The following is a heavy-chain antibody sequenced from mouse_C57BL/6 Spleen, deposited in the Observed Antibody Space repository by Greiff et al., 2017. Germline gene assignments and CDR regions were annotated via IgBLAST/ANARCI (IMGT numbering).Heavy chain of an antibody. V-gene: IGHV1-26*01. CDR1: GYTFTDYY. CDR2: INPNNGGT. D-gene: IGHD3-2*02. Sequence: VQLQQSGPELVKPGASVKISCKASGYTFTDYYMNWVKQSHGKSLEWIGDINPNNGGTSYNQKFKGKATLTVDKSSSTAYMELRSLTSEDSAVYYCARAAQATGAMDYWGQGTSVTVSS. J-gene: IGHJ4*01. CDR3: ARAAQATGAMDY.